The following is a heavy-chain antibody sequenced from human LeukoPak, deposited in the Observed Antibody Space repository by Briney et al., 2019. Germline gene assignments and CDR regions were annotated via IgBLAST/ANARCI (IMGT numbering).Heavy chain of an antibody. CDR1: GFTFSSYS. J-gene: IGHJ6*02. Sequence: GGSLRLSCAASGFTFSSYSMNWVRQAPGKGLEWVSSISSSSSYIYYADSVKGRFTTSRDNAKNSVYLQMNSLRAEDTAVYYCARDLVVVTATRAYYYYGLDVWGQGTTVIVSS. D-gene: IGHD2-21*02. CDR2: ISSSSSYI. V-gene: IGHV3-21*01. CDR3: ARDLVVVTATRAYYYYGLDV.